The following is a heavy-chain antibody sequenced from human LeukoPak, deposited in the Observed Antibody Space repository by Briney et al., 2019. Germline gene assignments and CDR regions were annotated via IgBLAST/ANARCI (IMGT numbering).Heavy chain of an antibody. CDR2: INGDGTTT. V-gene: IGHV3-74*01. J-gene: IGHJ4*02. D-gene: IGHD5-18*01. CDR1: GFTFSPYW. Sequence: GGSPRLSCAASGFTFSPYWMHWVRQAPGKGLVWVSRINGDGTTTTYADSVKGRFTISRDNAKNTLDLQMNSLRAEDTAVYYCARDKEYSFDSWGQGTLVTVSS. CDR3: ARDKEYSFDS.